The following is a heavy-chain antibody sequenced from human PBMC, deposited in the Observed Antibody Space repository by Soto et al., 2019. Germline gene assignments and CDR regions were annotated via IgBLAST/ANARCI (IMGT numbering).Heavy chain of an antibody. CDR2: ITVGGST. J-gene: IGHJ5*01. CDR1: GLTFSDYA. V-gene: IGHV3-23*01. CDR3: AKNCFRVPRGMGSCLDS. Sequence: GGSLRLSCAASGLTFSDYAMTWVRQAPGKGLEWAAGITVGGSTYYADSVKGRFTISRDDSKNTLYLQMNSLRAEDTALYYCAKNCFRVPRGMGSCLDSWGQGTLVTVSS. D-gene: IGHD2-2*01.